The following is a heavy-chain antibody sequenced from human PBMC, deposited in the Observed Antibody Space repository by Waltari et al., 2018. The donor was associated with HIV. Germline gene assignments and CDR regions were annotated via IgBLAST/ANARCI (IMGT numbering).Heavy chain of an antibody. CDR3: ARIGTFPHNYAIDF. J-gene: IGHJ6*02. CDR2: IKDDGSEK. CDR1: GFPFTTYW. D-gene: IGHD1-26*01. Sequence: EVQLMESGGGLVQSGGSLSLSCAALGFPFTTYWMSWVRQTPGKGLEGMAYIKDDGSEKYYMGSVKGRFTISRDNAKNSMFLQMNSLRAEDTAVYYCARIGTFPHNYAIDFWGQGTTVTVSS. V-gene: IGHV3-7*01.